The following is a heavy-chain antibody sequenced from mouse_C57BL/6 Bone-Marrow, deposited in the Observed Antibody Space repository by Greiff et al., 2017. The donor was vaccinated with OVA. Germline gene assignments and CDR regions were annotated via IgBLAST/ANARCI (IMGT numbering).Heavy chain of an antibody. CDR1: GFTFSSYG. J-gene: IGHJ4*01. D-gene: IGHD2-1*01. CDR3: ARRGNYGGAMDY. V-gene: IGHV5-6*01. Sequence: EVQLQESGGDLVKPGGSLKLSCAASGFTFSSYGISWVRQTPDKRLEWVATISSGGSYTYYPDSVKGRFTISRDNAKNTLYLQMSSLKSEDTAMYYCARRGNYGGAMDYWGQGTSVTVSS. CDR2: ISSGGSYT.